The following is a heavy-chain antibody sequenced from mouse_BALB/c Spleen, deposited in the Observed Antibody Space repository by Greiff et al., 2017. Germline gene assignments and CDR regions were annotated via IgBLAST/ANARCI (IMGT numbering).Heavy chain of an antibody. V-gene: IGHV5-6-5*01. CDR1: GFTFSSYA. CDR3: ARGQATVAYFDY. D-gene: IGHD1-1*01. CDR2: ISSGGST. J-gene: IGHJ2*01. Sequence: EVMLVESGGGLVKPGGSLKLSCAASGFTFSSYAMSWVRQTPEKRLEWVASISSGGSTYYPDSVKGRFTISRDNARNILYLQMSSLRSEDTAMYYCARGQATVAYFDYWGQGTTLTVSS.